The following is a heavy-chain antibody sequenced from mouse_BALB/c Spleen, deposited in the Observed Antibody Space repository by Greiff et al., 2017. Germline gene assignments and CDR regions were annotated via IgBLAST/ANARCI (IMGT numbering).Heavy chain of an antibody. CDR2: ISYDGSN. V-gene: IGHV3-6*01. D-gene: IGHD1-1*01. Sequence: EVQLQESGPGLVKPSQSLSLTCSVTGYSITSGYYWNWIRQFPGNKLEWMGYISYDGSNNYNPSLKNRISITRDTSKNQFFLKLNSVTTEDTAMYYCARQGYGRGAWFAYWGQGTLVTVSA. J-gene: IGHJ3*01. CDR1: GYSITSGYY. CDR3: ARQGYGRGAWFAY.